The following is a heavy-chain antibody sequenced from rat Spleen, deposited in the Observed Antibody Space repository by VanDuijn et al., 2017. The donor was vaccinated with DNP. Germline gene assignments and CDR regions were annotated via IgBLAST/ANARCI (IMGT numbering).Heavy chain of an antibody. CDR1: GFSLTTNV. CDR3: ARSMPPY. CDR2: ISSGGKT. D-gene: IGHD3-1*01. V-gene: IGHV2S12*01. Sequence: QVQLKESGPGLVQPSQTLSLTCTVSGFSLTTNVISWVRQFPGKVLEWFAAISSGGKTYYNSPHKSRLSISRDTSKSQVLLKMNSLQTEDTAMYFCARSMPPYWGQGVMVTVSS. J-gene: IGHJ2*01.